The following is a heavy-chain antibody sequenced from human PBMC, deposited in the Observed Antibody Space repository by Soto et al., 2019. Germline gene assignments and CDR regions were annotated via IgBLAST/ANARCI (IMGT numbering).Heavy chain of an antibody. CDR3: ARSYGDSLALAWYFDL. D-gene: IGHD4-17*01. J-gene: IGHJ2*01. CDR1: GGSISSGGYY. V-gene: IGHV4-31*03. CDR2: IYYSGST. Sequence: QVQLQESGPGLVKPSQTLSLTCTVSGGSISSGGYYWSWIRQHPGKGLEWIEYIYYSGSTYYNPSLKSRVTISVDTSKNQFSLKLSSVTAADTAVYYCARSYGDSLALAWYFDLWGRGTLVTVSS.